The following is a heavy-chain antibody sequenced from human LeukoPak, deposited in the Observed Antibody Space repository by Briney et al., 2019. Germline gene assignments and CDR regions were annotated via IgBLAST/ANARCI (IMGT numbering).Heavy chain of an antibody. D-gene: IGHD3-22*01. CDR1: GGTFSSYA. V-gene: IGHV1-69*05. Sequence: ASVKVSCKASGGTFSSYAISWARQAPGQGLEWMGGIITIFGTANYAQKFQGRVTITTDESTSTAYMELSSLRSEDTAVYYCARELTDYYDSSGYYSAFDIWGQGTMVTVSS. CDR2: IITIFGTA. J-gene: IGHJ3*02. CDR3: ARELTDYYDSSGYYSAFDI.